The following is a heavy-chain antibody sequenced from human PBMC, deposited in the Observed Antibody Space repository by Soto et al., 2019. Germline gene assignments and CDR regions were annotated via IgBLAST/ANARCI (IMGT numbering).Heavy chain of an antibody. CDR3: TRSLCGHGYFDL. J-gene: IGHJ2*01. Sequence: QVQLQESGPGLVKPSETLSLTCTVSGGSLSTYYWNWIRQPPVKALEWIVDIHYSGTTYSSPSLKSRATMSVDTSQNHFSLTMTSVTAADTAFYYCTRSLCGHGYFDLWCRGTLVAVAS. CDR2: IHYSGTT. V-gene: IGHV4-59*01. CDR1: GGSLSTYY.